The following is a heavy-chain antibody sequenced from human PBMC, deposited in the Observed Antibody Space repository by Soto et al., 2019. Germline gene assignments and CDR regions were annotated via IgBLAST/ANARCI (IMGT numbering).Heavy chain of an antibody. V-gene: IGHV3-72*01. CDR3: VSLWSVPGSRDY. D-gene: IGHD1-1*01. Sequence: EVQLVESGGGLVQPGGSLRRSCAVSGLTFSDHYMGWVRQAPGKGLDWVGRIRDRVHSYSTDYAASVKGRFTISRADSRNALDLQMYSLNMEDTAVFDCVSLWSVPGSRDYWGRGTLVTVSS. CDR1: GLTFSDHY. CDR2: IRDRVHSYST. J-gene: IGHJ4*02.